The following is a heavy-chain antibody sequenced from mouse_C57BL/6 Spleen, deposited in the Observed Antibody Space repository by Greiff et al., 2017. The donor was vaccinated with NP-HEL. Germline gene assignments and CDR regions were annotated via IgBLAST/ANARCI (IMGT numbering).Heavy chain of an antibody. CDR3: AREGDYSYFDV. J-gene: IGHJ1*03. V-gene: IGHV1-82*01. CDR1: GYAFSSSW. Sequence: VQLQQSGPELVKPGASVKISCKASGYAFSSSWMNWVKQRPGKGLEWIGRIYPGDGDTNYNGKFKGKATLTADKSSSTAYMQLSSLTSEDSAVYFCAREGDYSYFDVWGTGTTVTVSS. CDR2: IYPGDGDT.